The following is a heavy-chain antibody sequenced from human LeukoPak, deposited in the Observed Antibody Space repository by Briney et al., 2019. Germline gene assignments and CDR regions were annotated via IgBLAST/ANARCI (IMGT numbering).Heavy chain of an antibody. V-gene: IGHV3-21*01. Sequence: PGGSLRLSCAASGFTFSSYSMNWVRQAPGKGLEWVSSISSSSSYIYYADSVKGRFTISRDNAKNSLYLQMNSLGAEDTAVYYCARDRGAAAGQEIDYWGQGTLVTVSS. J-gene: IGHJ4*02. CDR2: ISSSSSYI. CDR1: GFTFSSYS. D-gene: IGHD6-13*01. CDR3: ARDRGAAAGQEIDY.